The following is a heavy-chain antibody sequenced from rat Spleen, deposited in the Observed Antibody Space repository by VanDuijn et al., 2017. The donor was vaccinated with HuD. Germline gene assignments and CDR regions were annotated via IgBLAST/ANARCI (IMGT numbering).Heavy chain of an antibody. Sequence: EVQLVESGGGLVQPGRSMKLSCAASGFSFSNYCMTWVRQGPTKSLEWVASISTNTYYLDSVKGRFTNSRDNAKSNLYLQMDSLRSEDTATYYCARGNMDSTDYYHYFDYWGQGVMVTVSS. D-gene: IGHD1-6*01. CDR1: GFSFSNYC. CDR3: ARGNMDSTDYYHYFDY. J-gene: IGHJ2*01. V-gene: IGHV5-25*01. CDR2: ISTNT.